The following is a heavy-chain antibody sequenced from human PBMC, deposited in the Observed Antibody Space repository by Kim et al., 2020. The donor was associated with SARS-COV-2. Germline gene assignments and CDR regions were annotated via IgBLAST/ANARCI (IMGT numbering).Heavy chain of an antibody. J-gene: IGHJ5*02. CDR1: GFTFSSNY. Sequence: GGSLRLSCAASGFTFSSNYMSWVRQAPGKGLEWVSVIYSGGSTYYADSSKSRFTISSDNSKNKLYLQMNSLRAEDTAVDYYARDIAENWFDPWGQETLVT. D-gene: IGHD2-15*01. V-gene: IGHV3-66*01. CDR2: IYSGGST. CDR3: ARDIAENWFDP.